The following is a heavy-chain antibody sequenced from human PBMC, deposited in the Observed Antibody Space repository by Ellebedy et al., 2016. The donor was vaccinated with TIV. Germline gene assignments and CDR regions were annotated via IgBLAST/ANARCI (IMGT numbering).Heavy chain of an antibody. CDR1: EFTFSAYH. CDR2: TKEDGSEK. V-gene: IGHV3-7*01. CDR3: ARDRGYDTFDY. J-gene: IGHJ4*02. Sequence: GESLKISCAASEFTFSAYHMSWVHQAPGKGLEWVANTKEDGSEKYYVDSVRGRFTISRDNAKNSLYLQMNSLRAEDTAVYYCARDRGYDTFDYWGQGILVTVSS. D-gene: IGHD5-12*01.